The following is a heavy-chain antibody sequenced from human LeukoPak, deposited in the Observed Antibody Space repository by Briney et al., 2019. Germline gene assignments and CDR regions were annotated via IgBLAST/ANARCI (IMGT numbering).Heavy chain of an antibody. V-gene: IGHV4-34*01. D-gene: IGHD5-18*01. CDR1: GGSFSGYY. CDR3: ARLEQLWLRGGYFDY. CDR2: INHSGST. J-gene: IGHJ4*02. Sequence: SETLSLTCAVHGGSFSGYYWSWIRQPPGKGLEWIGEINHSGSTNYNPSLKSRVTISVDTSKNQFSLKLSSVTAADTAVYYCARLEQLWLRGGYFDYWGQGTLVTVSS.